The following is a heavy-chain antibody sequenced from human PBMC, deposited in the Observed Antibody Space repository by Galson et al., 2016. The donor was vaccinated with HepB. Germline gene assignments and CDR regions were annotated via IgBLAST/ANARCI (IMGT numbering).Heavy chain of an antibody. Sequence: SETLSLTCTVSGGSISSSFYYWAWIRQPPGKGLEWIGNIYYSGTTYYNPSLQSRVTISVDTSKNQFSLSLNFVTAADTAFYSCVRQDRAVLVNFWGPGTMVTVSS. V-gene: IGHV4-39*01. D-gene: IGHD2-8*02. J-gene: IGHJ3*01. CDR3: VRQDRAVLVNF. CDR1: GGSISSSFYY. CDR2: IYYSGTT.